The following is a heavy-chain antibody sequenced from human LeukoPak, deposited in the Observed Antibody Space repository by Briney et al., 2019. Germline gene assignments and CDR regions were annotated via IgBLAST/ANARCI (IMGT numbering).Heavy chain of an antibody. CDR2: IKQDGSEK. V-gene: IGHV3-7*03. CDR1: GFTFSSYW. J-gene: IGHJ4*02. CDR3: TTELKNGWFGELLDGEFDY. D-gene: IGHD3-10*01. Sequence: GGSLRLSCAPSGFTFSSYWMSWVRQAPGKGLEWVANIKQDGSEKYYVDSVKGRFTISRDNAKNSLYLQMNSLKTEDTAVYYCTTELKNGWFGELLDGEFDYWGQGTLVTVSS.